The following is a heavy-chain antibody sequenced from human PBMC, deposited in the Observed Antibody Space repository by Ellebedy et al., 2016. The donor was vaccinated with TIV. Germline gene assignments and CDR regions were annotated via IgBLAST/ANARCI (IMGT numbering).Heavy chain of an antibody. CDR3: ARPLVAVAGTRWFDP. CDR1: GFTFSSYA. D-gene: IGHD6-19*01. CDR2: IGSHSRGT. J-gene: IGHJ5*02. V-gene: IGHV3-23*01. Sequence: PGGSLRLSCAASGFTFSSYAMSWVRQAPGKGLEWVSSIGSHSRGTHYADSVKGRFTISRDDSTNKLYLQMNSRRAEDTAVYYCARPLVAVAGTRWFDPWGQGTLVTVSS.